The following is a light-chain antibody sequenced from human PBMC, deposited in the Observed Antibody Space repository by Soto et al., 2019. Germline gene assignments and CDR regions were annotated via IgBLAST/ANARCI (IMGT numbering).Light chain of an antibody. V-gene: IGKV3-15*01. Sequence: ETELPNSLSTRCITRGQNSTRSCMASQSVSNSLAWYRHTPGQPPSLLIYATSTRATGGTAVITGSGSGTEVSHTSSSRLEKEDAIYYCRQYYGSSSWTFGQGTKVDIK. J-gene: IGKJ1*01. CDR1: QSVSNS. CDR2: ATS. CDR3: QYYGSSSWT.